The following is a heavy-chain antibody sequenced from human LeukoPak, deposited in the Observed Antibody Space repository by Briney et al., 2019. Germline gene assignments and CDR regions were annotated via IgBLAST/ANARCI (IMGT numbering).Heavy chain of an antibody. J-gene: IGHJ4*02. CDR3: ARDLTEWIAYCGGDCYSNYFDY. V-gene: IGHV3-30*03. CDR1: GFTFSSYG. D-gene: IGHD2-21*02. Sequence: PGGSLRLSCAASGFTFSSYGMHWVRQAPGKGLEWVASISYDGSNRYFADSVKGRFTISRDNAKNSLYLQMNSLRAEDTAVYYCARDLTEWIAYCGGDCYSNYFDYWGQGTLVTVSS. CDR2: ISYDGSNR.